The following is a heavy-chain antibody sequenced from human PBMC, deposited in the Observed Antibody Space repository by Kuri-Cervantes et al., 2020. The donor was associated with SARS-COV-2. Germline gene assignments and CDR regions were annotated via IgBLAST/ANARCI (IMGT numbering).Heavy chain of an antibody. V-gene: IGHV3-23*01. D-gene: IGHD2/OR15-2a*01. CDR1: GFTFRRYA. J-gene: IGHJ6*02. Sequence: GGSLKISCPASGFTFRRYAMPWVRPAPGKGLEWVSVISGSGETIHYADSLQGRFTISRDNSKKMLYLQMKSLRAEDQATYYCSLERMSFFGMDVWGQGTTVTVSS. CDR3: SLERMSFFGMDV. CDR2: ISGSGETI.